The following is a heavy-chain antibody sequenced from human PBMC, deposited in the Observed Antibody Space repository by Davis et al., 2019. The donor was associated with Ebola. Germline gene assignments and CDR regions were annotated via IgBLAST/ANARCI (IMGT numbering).Heavy chain of an antibody. J-gene: IGHJ4*02. Sequence: GESLKISCAASGFTFNKFALHWVRQAPGKVLEWVAAISFDGSGKYYADSVKGRLTISRDNSKNTLYVQMNSLRAEDTAVYYCARGRVSIWFGESPGEDYWGQGTLVTVS. D-gene: IGHD3-10*01. CDR3: ARGRVSIWFGESPGEDY. V-gene: IGHV3-30*04. CDR1: GFTFNKFA. CDR2: ISFDGSGK.